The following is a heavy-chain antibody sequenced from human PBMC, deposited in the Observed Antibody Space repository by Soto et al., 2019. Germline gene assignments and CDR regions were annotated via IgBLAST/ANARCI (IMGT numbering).Heavy chain of an antibody. CDR1: GFSLDTPGVA. Sequence: QITLVDSGPTLVKPTQTLTLTCTFSGFSLDTPGVAVGWIRQPPGKALEWLAHIYWDEDKRYRPSLETILSITKDASKSQVVLRMTYIDPVDTGTYYCAHMGDLGSFYWYFDLWGRDTL. V-gene: IGHV2-5*02. CDR2: IYWDEDK. J-gene: IGHJ2*01. D-gene: IGHD3-16*01. CDR3: AHMGDLGSFYWYFDL.